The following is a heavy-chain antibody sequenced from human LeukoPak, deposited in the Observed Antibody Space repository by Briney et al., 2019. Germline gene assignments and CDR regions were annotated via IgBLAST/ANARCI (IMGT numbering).Heavy chain of an antibody. Sequence: PSETLSLTCTVSGGSISSYYWSWIRQPPGKVLEWIGYIYYSGSTNYNPSLKSRVTISVDTSKNQFSLKLSSVTAADTAVYYCASEAYYYDSSGYYKYWGQGTLVTVSS. J-gene: IGHJ4*02. D-gene: IGHD3-22*01. CDR3: ASEAYYYDSSGYYKY. CDR1: GGSISSYY. CDR2: IYYSGST. V-gene: IGHV4-59*01.